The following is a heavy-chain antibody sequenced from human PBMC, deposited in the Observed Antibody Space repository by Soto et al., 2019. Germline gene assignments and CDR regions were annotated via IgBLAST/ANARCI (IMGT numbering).Heavy chain of an antibody. CDR2: ISQGGTDT. J-gene: IGHJ4*02. D-gene: IGHD6-25*01. V-gene: IGHV3-11*05. CDR3: VSVARLAAY. CDR1: GFTFTDCY. Sequence: QVHLVESGGGLVRPGGSLRLSCAASGFTFTDCYMNWIRQSPGKGLEWVSYISQGGTDTNYADSVKGRFTISRDNAKNSVYLEMNSLRDEDTAVYSCVSVARLAAYWGQGTLVTVSS.